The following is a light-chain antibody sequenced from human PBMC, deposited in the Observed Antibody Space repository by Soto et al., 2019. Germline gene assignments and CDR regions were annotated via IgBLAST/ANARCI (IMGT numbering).Light chain of an antibody. Sequence: QSVLTQPDSVSGSPGQSITISCTGTSSDVGGYNYVSWYQQHPGKAPKLMIYEVSNRPSGVSNRFSGSKSGNTASLTISGLQAEDEAAYYCSSYTSSSTLVFGTGTKVTVL. V-gene: IGLV2-14*01. J-gene: IGLJ1*01. CDR3: SSYTSSSTLV. CDR1: SSDVGGYNY. CDR2: EVS.